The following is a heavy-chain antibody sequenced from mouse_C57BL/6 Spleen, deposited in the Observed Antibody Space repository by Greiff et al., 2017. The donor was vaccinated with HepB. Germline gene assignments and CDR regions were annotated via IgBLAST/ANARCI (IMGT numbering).Heavy chain of an antibody. CDR3: ARGGAY. V-gene: IGHV1-69*01. J-gene: IGHJ3*01. CDR1: GYTFTSYW. CDR2: IDPSDSYT. Sequence: VQLQQSGAELVMPGASVKLSYKASGYTFTSYWMHWVKQRPGQGLEWIGEIDPSDSYTNYNQKFKGKSTLTVDKSSSTAYMQLSSLTSEGSAVYYCARGGAYWGQGTLVTVSA.